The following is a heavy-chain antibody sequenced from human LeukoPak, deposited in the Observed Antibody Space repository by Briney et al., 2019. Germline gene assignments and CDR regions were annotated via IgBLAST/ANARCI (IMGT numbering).Heavy chain of an antibody. V-gene: IGHV3-23*01. CDR1: GFTFSSYA. CDR2: ISGSGGST. J-gene: IGHJ4*02. D-gene: IGHD3-22*01. CDR3: ARGPYYYDSSGYYSFDY. Sequence: GGSLRLSCAASGFTFSSYAMSWVRQAPGKGLEWVSAISGSGGSTYYADSVKGRFTISRDNSKNTLYLQMNSLRAEDTAVYYCARGPYYYDSSGYYSFDYWGQGTLVTVSS.